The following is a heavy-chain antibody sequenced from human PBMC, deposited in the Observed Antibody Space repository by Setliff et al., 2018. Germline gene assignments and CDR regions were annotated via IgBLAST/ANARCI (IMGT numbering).Heavy chain of an antibody. CDR3: ARGRSLLWFGELSRPYYFDY. V-gene: IGHV1-69*05. Sequence: SVKISCKASGGNFSSYAISWVRQAPGQGLEWMGGIIPIFGTANYAQKFQGIVTITTDESTSTASMVLRSLRSEDTAVYYCARGRSLLWFGELSRPYYFDYWGQGTLVTV. CDR1: GGNFSSYA. D-gene: IGHD3-10*01. CDR2: IIPIFGTA. J-gene: IGHJ4*02.